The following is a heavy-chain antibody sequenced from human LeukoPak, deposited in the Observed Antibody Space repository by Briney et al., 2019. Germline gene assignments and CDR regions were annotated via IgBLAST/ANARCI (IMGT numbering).Heavy chain of an antibody. CDR3: ARKAGIAAAHIDY. Sequence: GGSLRLSCAASGFTVSSNYMSWVRQAPGKGLEWVSVIYSGGSTYYADSVKGRFIISRDNSKNTLYLQMNSLRAEDTAVYYCARKAGIAAAHIDYWGQGTLVTVSS. CDR2: IYSGGST. J-gene: IGHJ4*02. CDR1: GFTVSSNY. D-gene: IGHD6-13*01. V-gene: IGHV3-66*01.